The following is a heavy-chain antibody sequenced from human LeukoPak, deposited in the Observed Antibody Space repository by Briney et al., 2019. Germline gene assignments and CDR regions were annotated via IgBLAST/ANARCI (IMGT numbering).Heavy chain of an antibody. CDR3: AHGGNGGSYSEK. J-gene: IGHJ4*02. CDR2: IYSSGST. Sequence: PSETLSLTCTVSRGSISNHYWSWIRQPAGKALEWIGRIYSSGSTDYNPSLKSRVTMSVDTSKSQFSLNLSSVTAADTAVYYCAHGGNGGSYSEKWGQGTLVTVSS. V-gene: IGHV4-4*07. D-gene: IGHD1-26*01. CDR1: RGSISNHY.